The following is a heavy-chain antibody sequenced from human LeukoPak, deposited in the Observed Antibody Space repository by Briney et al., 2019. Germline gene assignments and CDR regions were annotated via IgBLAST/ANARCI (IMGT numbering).Heavy chain of an antibody. CDR1: GFTFSSYW. D-gene: IGHD2-21*01. V-gene: IGHV3-74*01. CDR2: INSDVSYI. J-gene: IGHJ4*02. CDR3: ARGLWWWSD. Sequence: PGGSMRLSCAVAGFTFSSYWMHWVRQVPGKGLVWVSRINSDVSYITYADSVKGRFTISKDNAKNTLYLQMNSLRAEDTAVYYCARGLWWWSDWGQGTLVTVSS.